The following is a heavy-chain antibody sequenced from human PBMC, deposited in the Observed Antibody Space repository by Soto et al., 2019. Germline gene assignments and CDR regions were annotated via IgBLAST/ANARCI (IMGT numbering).Heavy chain of an antibody. Sequence: EVQLLESGGGLVQPGGSLRLSCAGSGFTFINYAMNWVRQAPGKGLEWVSSISGGGDAAFFGDSVRGRFTISRDNSKNTVTLQMNSLVVGDTAVYYWARKILGSTTRPDYWYFDLWGRGTLVTVSS. CDR2: ISGGGDAA. CDR3: ARKILGSTTRPDYWYFDL. CDR1: GFTFINYA. D-gene: IGHD7-27*01. J-gene: IGHJ2*01. V-gene: IGHV3-23*01.